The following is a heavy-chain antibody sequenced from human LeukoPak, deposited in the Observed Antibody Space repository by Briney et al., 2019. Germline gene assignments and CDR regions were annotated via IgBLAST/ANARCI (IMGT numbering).Heavy chain of an antibody. CDR3: ARDPYSSSWLSFDY. CDR1: GFTFSSYA. J-gene: IGHJ4*02. CDR2: IYSGGST. D-gene: IGHD6-13*01. V-gene: IGHV3-66*01. Sequence: GGSLRLSCAASGFTFSSYAMSWVRQAPGKGLEWVSVIYSGGSTYYADSVKGRFTISRDNSKNTLYLQMNSLRAEDTAVYYCARDPYSSSWLSFDYWGQGTLVTVSS.